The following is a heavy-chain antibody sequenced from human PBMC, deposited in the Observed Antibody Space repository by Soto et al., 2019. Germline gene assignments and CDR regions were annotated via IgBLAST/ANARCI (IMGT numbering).Heavy chain of an antibody. V-gene: IGHV1-8*01. CDR1: GYTFTSYD. CDR2: MNPNSGNT. J-gene: IGHJ4*02. CDR3: ARTLYGDNVDY. D-gene: IGHD4-17*01. Sequence: QVQLVQSGAEVKKPGASVKVSCKASGYTFTSYDINWVRQATGQGLEWMGWMNPNSGNTGYAQKFQGRVTTPRITSTSTAYMELSRLSSEDTAVYYCARTLYGDNVDYWGPGTLVTVSS.